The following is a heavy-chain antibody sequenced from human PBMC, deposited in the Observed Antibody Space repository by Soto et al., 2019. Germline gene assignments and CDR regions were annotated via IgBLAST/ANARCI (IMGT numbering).Heavy chain of an antibody. D-gene: IGHD3-16*01. CDR2: IFSSGTT. J-gene: IGHJ6*02. CDR3: ARVPSPFDFYYAMDV. V-gene: IGHV4-30-4*02. CDR1: GDSIGSGNRY. Sequence: SSETLSLTCTVSGDSIGSGNRYWSWIRKAPGKGLEWIGYIFSSGTTYYNPSLKTRLTMSLETSKNQLYLKLNSVTAEDTAVYFCARVPSPFDFYYAMDVWGQGNT.